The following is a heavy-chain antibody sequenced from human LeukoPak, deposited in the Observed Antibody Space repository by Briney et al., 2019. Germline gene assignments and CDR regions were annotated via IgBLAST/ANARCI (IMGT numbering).Heavy chain of an antibody. CDR3: ARERGYGDYIFDY. D-gene: IGHD4-17*01. J-gene: IGHJ4*02. CDR1: GYTFTGYY. Sequence: ASVKVSCKASGYTFTGYYMHWVRQAPGQGLEWMGWINPNSGGTNYAQKLQGRVTMTTDTSTSTAYMELRSLRSDDTAVYYCARERGYGDYIFDYWGQGTLVTVSS. CDR2: INPNSGGT. V-gene: IGHV1-2*02.